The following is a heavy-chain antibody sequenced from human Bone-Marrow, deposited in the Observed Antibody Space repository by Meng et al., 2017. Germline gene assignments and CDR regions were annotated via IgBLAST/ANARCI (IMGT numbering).Heavy chain of an antibody. CDR2: ISPHDGGT. D-gene: IGHD3-3*01. CDR1: GYNFIGYG. Sequence: QVQLVQSGTEGKEPGASVKVSCKTSGYNFIGYGVYWVRQAPGQGLQWIGWISPHDGGTNYAHEFLGRVAVTRDMSTSTVYMDMSRLTYDDTAIYYCAILERGWGQGTLVTVSS. V-gene: IGHV1-2*07. J-gene: IGHJ4*02. CDR3: AILERG.